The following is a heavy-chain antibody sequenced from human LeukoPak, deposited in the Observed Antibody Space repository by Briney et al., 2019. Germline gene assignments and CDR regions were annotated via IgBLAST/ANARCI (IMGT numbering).Heavy chain of an antibody. CDR3: AKERRVYDILTGYYDY. V-gene: IGHV3-30*18. CDR2: ISYDGSNK. Sequence: GGSLRLSFAASGFTFSSYGMHWVRQAPGKGLGWVAVISYDGSNKYYADSVKGRFTISRDNSKNTLYLQMNSLRAEDTAVYYCAKERRVYDILTGYYDYWGQGTLVTVSA. D-gene: IGHD3-9*01. CDR1: GFTFSSYG. J-gene: IGHJ4*02.